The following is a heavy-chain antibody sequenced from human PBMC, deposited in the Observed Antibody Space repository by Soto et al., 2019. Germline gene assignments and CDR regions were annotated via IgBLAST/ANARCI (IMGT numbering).Heavy chain of an antibody. Sequence: SETLSLTCSIYSGSLSGYYWSWIRQPPGKGLEWIGEISQSGNTNYSPSLKSRVSISIDTSKTKFSLNLDSVSAADTAVYYCARAPKVSGSSQTRPDFWGQGTLVTVSS. J-gene: IGHJ4*02. V-gene: IGHV4-34*01. CDR1: SGSLSGYY. CDR3: ARAPKVSGSSQTRPDF. D-gene: IGHD6-6*01. CDR2: ISQSGNT.